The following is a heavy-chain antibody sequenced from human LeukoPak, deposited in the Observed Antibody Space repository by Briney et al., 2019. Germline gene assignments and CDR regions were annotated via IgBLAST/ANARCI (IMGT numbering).Heavy chain of an antibody. CDR3: ARDLFPRKYCSGGSCYQNYYYYGMDV. D-gene: IGHD2-15*01. Sequence: GESLRLSCAASGFTFSNVWMSWVRQVPGKGLEWVGRIRRKTDGETTDHAAPVKGRFTISRDNSKNTLYLQMNSLRAEDTAVYYCARDLFPRKYCSGGSCYQNYYYYGMDVWGRGTTVTVSS. J-gene: IGHJ6*02. CDR2: IRRKTDGETT. V-gene: IGHV3-15*01. CDR1: GFTFSNVW.